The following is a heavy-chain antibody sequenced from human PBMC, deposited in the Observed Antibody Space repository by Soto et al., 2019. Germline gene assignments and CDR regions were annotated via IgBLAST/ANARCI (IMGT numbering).Heavy chain of an antibody. Sequence: GGSLRLSCAASGFTFSSYSMNWVRQAPGKGLEWVSSISSSSSYIYYADSVKGRFTISRDNAKNSLYLQMNSLRAEDTAVYYCARDLPPPGDFWSGYYYYYYGMDVWGQGTTVTVSS. J-gene: IGHJ6*02. D-gene: IGHD3-3*01. V-gene: IGHV3-21*01. CDR3: ARDLPPPGDFWSGYYYYYYGMDV. CDR2: ISSSSSYI. CDR1: GFTFSSYS.